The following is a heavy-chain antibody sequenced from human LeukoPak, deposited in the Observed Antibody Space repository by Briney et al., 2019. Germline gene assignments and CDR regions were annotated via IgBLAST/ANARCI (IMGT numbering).Heavy chain of an antibody. CDR3: TTESLWFGELYPFDY. J-gene: IGHJ4*02. CDR2: IKSKTDGGTT. D-gene: IGHD3-10*01. CDR1: GFTFSSYA. Sequence: GGSLRLSCAASGFTFSSYAMSWVRQAPGKGLAWVGRIKSKTDGGTTDYAAPVKGRFTISRDDSKNTLYLQMNSLKTEDTAVYYCTTESLWFGELYPFDYWGQGTLVTVSS. V-gene: IGHV3-15*01.